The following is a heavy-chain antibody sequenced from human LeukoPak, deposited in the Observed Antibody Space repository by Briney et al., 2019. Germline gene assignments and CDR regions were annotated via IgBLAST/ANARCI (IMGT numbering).Heavy chain of an antibody. CDR3: ARAYYDSSGYYPDAFDI. J-gene: IGHJ3*02. V-gene: IGHV7-4-1*02. D-gene: IGHD3-22*01. CDR1: GYTFTSYA. CDR2: INTNTGNP. Sequence: ASVKVSCKASGYTFTSYAMNWVRQAPGQGLEWMGWINTNTGNPTYAQGFTGRFVFSLDTSVSTAYLQISSLKAEDTAVYYCARAYYDSSGYYPDAFDIWGQGTMVTVSS.